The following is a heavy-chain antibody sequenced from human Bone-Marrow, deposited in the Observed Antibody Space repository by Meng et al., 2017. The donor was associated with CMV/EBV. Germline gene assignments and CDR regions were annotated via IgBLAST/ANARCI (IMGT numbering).Heavy chain of an antibody. V-gene: IGHV3-7*01. CDR2: IKEDGSEK. Sequence: GGSLRLSCAASGFTFSSDWMSWVRQAPGKGLEWVANIKEDGSEKYYVSSVKGRFTISRDNAKNSLYLQMNSLRAEDTAVYYCAREVGYGMDVWGQGTTVTVSS. D-gene: IGHD2-2*01. CDR1: GFTFSSDW. J-gene: IGHJ6*02. CDR3: AREVGYGMDV.